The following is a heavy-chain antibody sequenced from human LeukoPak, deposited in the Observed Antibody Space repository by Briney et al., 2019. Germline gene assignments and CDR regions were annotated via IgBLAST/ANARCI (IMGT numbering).Heavy chain of an antibody. V-gene: IGHV4-59*01. CDR1: GGSISSYY. CDR3: ARVRSGHGGYYFDY. J-gene: IGHJ4*02. Sequence: SETLSLTCTVSGGSISSYYWSWIRQPPGKGLEWIGYIYYSGSTNYNPSLKSRVTISVDTSKNQFSLKLSSVTAADTAVYYCARVRSGHGGYYFDYWGQGTLVTVSS. CDR2: IYYSGST. D-gene: IGHD6-19*01.